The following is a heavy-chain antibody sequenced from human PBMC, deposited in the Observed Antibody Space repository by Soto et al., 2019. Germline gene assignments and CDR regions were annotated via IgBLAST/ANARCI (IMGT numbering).Heavy chain of an antibody. D-gene: IGHD3-22*01. J-gene: IGHJ4*02. CDR1: GFTFSSYA. CDR3: VKASSGYYDY. V-gene: IGHV3-64D*08. CDR2: ISSSGGST. Sequence: GGSLRLSCSASGFTFSSYAMHWVRQAPGKGLEYVSAISSSGGSTYYADSVKGRFTISRDNSKNTLYLQMSSLRAEDTAMYYCVKASSGYYDYWGQGTLVTVSS.